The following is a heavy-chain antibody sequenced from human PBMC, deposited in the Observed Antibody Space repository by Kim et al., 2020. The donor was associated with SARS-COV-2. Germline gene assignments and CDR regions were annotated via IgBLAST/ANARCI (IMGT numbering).Heavy chain of an antibody. V-gene: IGHV4-59*13. CDR2: IYYSGST. Sequence: SETLSLTCTVSGGSISSYYWSWIRQPPGKGLEWIGYIYYSGSTNYNPSLKSRVTISVDTSKNQFSLKLSSVTAADTAVYYCARTYYDFWSGFNWFDPGAREPWSPSPQ. CDR1: GGSISSYY. D-gene: IGHD3-3*01. J-gene: IGHJ5*02. CDR3: ARTYYDFWSGFNWFDP.